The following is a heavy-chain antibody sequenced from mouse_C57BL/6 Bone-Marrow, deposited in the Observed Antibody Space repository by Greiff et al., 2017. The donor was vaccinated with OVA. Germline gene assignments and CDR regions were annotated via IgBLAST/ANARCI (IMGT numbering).Heavy chain of an antibody. V-gene: IGHV1-64*01. Sequence: QVQLQQPGAELVKPGASVKLSCKASGYTFTSYWMRWVKQRPGQGLEWIGMIHPNSGSTNYNEKFKSKATLTVDKSSSTAYMQLSSLTSEDSAVYYCARTAYYSNYVGAYWGQGTLVTVSA. D-gene: IGHD2-5*01. CDR1: GYTFTSYW. J-gene: IGHJ3*01. CDR3: ARTAYYSNYVGAY. CDR2: IHPNSGST.